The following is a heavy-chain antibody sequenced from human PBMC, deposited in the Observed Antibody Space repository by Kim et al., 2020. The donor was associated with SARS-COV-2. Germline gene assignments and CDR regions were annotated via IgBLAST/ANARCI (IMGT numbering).Heavy chain of an antibody. V-gene: IGHV3-33*01. CDR2: IWYDGSAK. Sequence: GGSLRLSCAASGFTFSSDGFHWGRQPQGKGLEWVAVIWYDGSAKYYADSVKGRFTISRDNSKNTLYLQMNSLRVEDTAVYYCAREITAPGINADYWGQGTLVTVSS. D-gene: IGHD6-13*01. CDR3: AREITAPGINADY. CDR1: GFTFSSDG. J-gene: IGHJ4*02.